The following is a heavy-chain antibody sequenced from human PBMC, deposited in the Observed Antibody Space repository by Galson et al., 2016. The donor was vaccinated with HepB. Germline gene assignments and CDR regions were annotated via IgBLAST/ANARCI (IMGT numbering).Heavy chain of an antibody. J-gene: IGHJ4*02. CDR1: GYIFTNYG. CDR3: ARASRHNVWSSAVDY. Sequence: SVKVSCKASGYIFTNYGLTWVRQAPGQGLEWVGWIRGNSDHASNAKTFDGRVTMTTEPSTHTAYMALRSLTSDDTAVYYCARASRHNVWSSAVDYWGPGTLGIVSS. D-gene: IGHD6-25*01. CDR2: IRGNSDHA. V-gene: IGHV1-18*04.